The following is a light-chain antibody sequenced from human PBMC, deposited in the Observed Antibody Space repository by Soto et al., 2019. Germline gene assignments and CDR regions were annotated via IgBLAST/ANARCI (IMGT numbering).Light chain of an antibody. J-gene: IGLJ1*01. CDR2: DVN. Sequence: QSALTQPRSVSGSPGQSVTISCTGTSGDVGAYNYISWYQQHPGKAPKFLIYDVNKRPSGVPDRFFGSKSGNTASLTISGLQPEDEADYYCSSYAGRNNFYVFGTGTKVTVL. V-gene: IGLV2-11*01. CDR1: SGDVGAYNY. CDR3: SSYAGRNNFYV.